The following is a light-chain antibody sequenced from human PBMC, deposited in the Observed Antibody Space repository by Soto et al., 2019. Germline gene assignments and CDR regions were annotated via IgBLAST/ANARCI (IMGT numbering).Light chain of an antibody. CDR2: GAS. V-gene: IGKV3-11*01. CDR3: HHRSNWPET. Sequence: EIVLTQSPATLSSFPGDRVTLSCRASQSVSSNLAWYQQKPGQAPRLLIYGASTRATGIPARFSGSGSGTEFTLTISSLEPEDFAVYYCHHRSNWPETFGPGTKVDIK. J-gene: IGKJ3*01. CDR1: QSVSSN.